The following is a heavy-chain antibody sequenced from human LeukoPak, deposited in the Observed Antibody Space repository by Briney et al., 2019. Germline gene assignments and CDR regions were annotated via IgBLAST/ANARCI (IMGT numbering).Heavy chain of an antibody. D-gene: IGHD2-15*01. CDR3: AGDWGGDIVVAFAFEI. V-gene: IGHV3-7*05. J-gene: IGHJ3*02. CDR2: INQDGSEK. Sequence: GGSLRLSCAASGFTFSNHWMRWLRQAPGKGLEWVAHINQDGSEKYYVDSVKGRFTISRDNAKNSLYLQMNSLRAEDTAVYYGAGDWGGDIVVAFAFEISGQGTMVTVSS. CDR1: GFTFSNHW.